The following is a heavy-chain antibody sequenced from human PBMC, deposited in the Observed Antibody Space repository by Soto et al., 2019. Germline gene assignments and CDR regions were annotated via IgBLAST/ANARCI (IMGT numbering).Heavy chain of an antibody. CDR1: GFTFTRHG. Sequence: QVQLVESGGGVVQPGKSLRLSCAASGFTFTRHGMHWVRQAPGKGLEWVAFISYDGSAKYYVDSVKGRFTLSRDNSRNMLSLQMNSLRAEDTALYYCAKDSGVVSSSSSALRNNYYYMDVWGKGTTVTVSS. J-gene: IGHJ6*03. CDR2: ISYDGSAK. CDR3: AKDSGVVSSSSSALRNNYYYMDV. V-gene: IGHV3-30*18. D-gene: IGHD6-6*01.